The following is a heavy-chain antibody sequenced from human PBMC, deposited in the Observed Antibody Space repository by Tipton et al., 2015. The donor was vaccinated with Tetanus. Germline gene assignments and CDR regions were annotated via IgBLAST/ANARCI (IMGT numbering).Heavy chain of an antibody. CDR3: ARGTVTTLPDY. CDR2: INSDGSST. J-gene: IGHJ4*02. V-gene: IGHV3-74*01. CDR1: GFTFSSYW. Sequence: SLRLSCAASGFTFSSYWMHWVRQAPGKGLVWVSRINSDGSSTSCADSVKGRFTISRDNAKNTLYLQMNSLRAEDTAVYYCARGTVTTLPDYWGQGTLVTVSS. D-gene: IGHD4-17*01.